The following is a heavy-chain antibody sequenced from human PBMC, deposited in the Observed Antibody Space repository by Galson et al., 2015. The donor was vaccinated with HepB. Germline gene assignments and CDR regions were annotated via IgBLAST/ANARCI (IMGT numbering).Heavy chain of an antibody. J-gene: IGHJ4*02. CDR1: GYSISSGYY. CDR3: ARDDEAAAGSFDY. Sequence: SETLSLTCTVSGYSISSGYYWGWIRQPPGKGLGWIGSIYHSGSTYYNPSIKSRVTISVDTSKNQFSLKLSSVTAADTAVYYCARDDEAAAGSFDYWGQGTLVTVSS. CDR2: IYHSGST. V-gene: IGHV4-38-2*02. D-gene: IGHD6-13*01.